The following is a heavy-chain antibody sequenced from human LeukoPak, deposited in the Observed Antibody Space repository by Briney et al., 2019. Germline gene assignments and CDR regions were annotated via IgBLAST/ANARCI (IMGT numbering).Heavy chain of an antibody. D-gene: IGHD3-22*01. CDR1: GFTFSSYG. Sequence: GGSLRLSCAASGFTFSSYGMHWVRQAPGRGREWVAVIWNDGSKKYYADSVKGRFTISRDNSKNTLYLQMNSLRAEDTAVYYCARIHSLYYYDSSGYGAFDIWGQGTMVTVSS. V-gene: IGHV3-33*01. CDR2: IWNDGSKK. J-gene: IGHJ3*02. CDR3: ARIHSLYYYDSSGYGAFDI.